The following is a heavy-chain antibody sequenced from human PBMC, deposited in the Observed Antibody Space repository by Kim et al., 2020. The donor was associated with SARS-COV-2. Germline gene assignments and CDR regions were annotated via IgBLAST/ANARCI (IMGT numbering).Heavy chain of an antibody. CDR1: GYTFTSYY. V-gene: IGHV1-46*01. CDR3: ARGGGDGYGSGSDFDY. D-gene: IGHD3-10*01. J-gene: IGHJ4*02. CDR2: INPSGGST. Sequence: ASVKVSCKASGYTFTSYYMHWVRQAPGQGLEWMGIINPSGGSTSYAQRFQGRVTMTRDTSTSTVYMELSSLRSEDTAVYYCARGGGDGYGSGSDFDYWGQGTLVTVSS.